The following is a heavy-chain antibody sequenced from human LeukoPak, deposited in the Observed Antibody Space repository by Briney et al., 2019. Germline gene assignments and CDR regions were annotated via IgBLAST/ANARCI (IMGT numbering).Heavy chain of an antibody. CDR3: AKDRYSKQQLVDY. V-gene: IGHV3-23*01. Sequence: GGALRLFCATPGFNFSNYSMNLVRQAPGKGPEGVSTISGSGGSTYYADSVKGRFTISRDNSKNTLYLQMNSLRAEDTAVYYCAKDRYSKQQLVDYWGQGTLVTVSS. J-gene: IGHJ4*02. D-gene: IGHD6-13*01. CDR1: GFNFSNYS. CDR2: ISGSGGST.